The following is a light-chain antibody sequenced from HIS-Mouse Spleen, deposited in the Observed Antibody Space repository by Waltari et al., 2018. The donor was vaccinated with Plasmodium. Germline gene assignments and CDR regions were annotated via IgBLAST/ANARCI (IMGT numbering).Light chain of an antibody. CDR3: QVWDSSSDHPV. Sequence: SYELTQPPSVSVSPGQTASITCSGDKLGDTSHCWYQQKPGQSPVLVIYQDSKRPSGIPERFSGSNSGNTATLAISRVEAGDEADYYCQVWDSSSDHPVFGGGTKLTVL. J-gene: IGLJ2*01. CDR1: KLGDTS. CDR2: QDS. V-gene: IGLV3-1*01.